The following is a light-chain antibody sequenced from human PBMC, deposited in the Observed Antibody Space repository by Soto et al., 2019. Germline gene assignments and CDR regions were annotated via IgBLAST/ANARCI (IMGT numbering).Light chain of an antibody. CDR3: QQANIFHPT. J-gene: IGKJ1*01. CDR1: QGISSW. Sequence: DIQMTQSPSSVSASVGDRVTITCRASQGISSWLAWYQQKPGKAPKLLIYASSSLPSGVPSMFSDSGSGTDFTLTISSLQPEVIATYYCQQANIFHPTFSQGTKVEIK. CDR2: ASS. V-gene: IGKV1-12*01.